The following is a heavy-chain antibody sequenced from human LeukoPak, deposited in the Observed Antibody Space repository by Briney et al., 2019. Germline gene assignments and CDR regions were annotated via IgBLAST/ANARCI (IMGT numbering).Heavy chain of an antibody. V-gene: IGHV3-7*01. Sequence: PGGSLRLSCAASGFTFSSYWMSWVRQAPGKGLEWVANIKQDGSEKYYVDSVKGRFTISRDNAKNSLYLQMNSLRAEDTAVYYCARDPDYSYYYYMDVWGKGTTVTVSS. D-gene: IGHD2-15*01. CDR2: IKQDGSEK. CDR3: ARDPDYSYYYYMDV. J-gene: IGHJ6*03. CDR1: GFTFSSYW.